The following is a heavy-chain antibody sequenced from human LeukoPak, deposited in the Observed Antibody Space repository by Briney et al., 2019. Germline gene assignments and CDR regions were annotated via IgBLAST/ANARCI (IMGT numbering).Heavy chain of an antibody. D-gene: IGHD2-2*01. CDR2: IRYDGSNK. CDR3: AKVLTGYCGSTSCPFDY. Sequence: GGSLRLSCAASGFTFSSYGMHWVRQAPGKGLEWVAYIRYDGSNKYYADSVKGRFTVSRDNYKNTLYLQMNSLRVEDTAVYYCAKVLTGYCGSTSCPFDYWGQGTLVTVSS. CDR1: GFTFSSYG. J-gene: IGHJ4*02. V-gene: IGHV3-30*02.